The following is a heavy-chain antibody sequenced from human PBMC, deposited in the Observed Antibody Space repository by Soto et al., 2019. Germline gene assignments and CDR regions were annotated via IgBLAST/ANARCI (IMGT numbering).Heavy chain of an antibody. CDR3: ARDRGGLFNWFDP. Sequence: GASVKVSCKASGYTFTSYGMSWVREAPGQGLEWMGWISAYNGNTNYAQKLQGRVTMTTDTSTSTAYMELRSLRSDDTAVYCGARDRGGLFNWFDPWGQGTLVTVSS. CDR2: ISAYNGNT. D-gene: IGHD3-10*01. V-gene: IGHV1-18*01. J-gene: IGHJ5*02. CDR1: GYTFTSYG.